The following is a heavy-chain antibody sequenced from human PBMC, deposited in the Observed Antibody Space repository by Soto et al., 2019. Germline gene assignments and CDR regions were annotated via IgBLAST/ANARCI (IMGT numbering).Heavy chain of an antibody. D-gene: IGHD3-22*01. J-gene: IGHJ4*02. CDR3: ARGKLLRTTTYYYDSSGYLRYYFDY. V-gene: IGHV4-34*01. Sequence: SETLSLTCAVYGGSFSVYDWSWIRHPPGKGLEWSGEINHSGSTNYNPSLKSRGTISVDTSKNQFSLKLSSVTAAGTAVYYCARGKLLRTTTYYYDSSGYLRYYFDYWGQGTLVTVSS. CDR2: INHSGST. CDR1: GGSFSVYD.